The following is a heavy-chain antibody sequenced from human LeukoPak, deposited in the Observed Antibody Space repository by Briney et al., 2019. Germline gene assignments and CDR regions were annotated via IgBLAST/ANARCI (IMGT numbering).Heavy chain of an antibody. V-gene: IGHV1-69*05. Sequence: GASVKVSCKASGGTFSSYAISWVRQAPGQGLEWMGRIIPIFGTANYAQKFQGRVTITTDESTSTAYMELSSLRSEDTAVYYCARGVPIRDYHYYYMDVWGKGTTVTVSS. CDR2: IIPIFGTA. CDR1: GGTFSSYA. D-gene: IGHD5-24*01. J-gene: IGHJ6*03. CDR3: ARGVPIRDYHYYYMDV.